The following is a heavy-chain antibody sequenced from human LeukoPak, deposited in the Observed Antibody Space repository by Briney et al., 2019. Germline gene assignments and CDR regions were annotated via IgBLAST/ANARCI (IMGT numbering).Heavy chain of an antibody. V-gene: IGHV1-2*02. CDR3: ASLGAIQVGVDY. CDR2: INPNSGGT. CDR1: GYTFTGYY. D-gene: IGHD2-15*01. Sequence: ASVNVSCTASGYTFTGYYMHWVRQAPGQGLEWMGWINPNSGGTNYAQKFQGRVTMTRDTSISTAYMELSRLRSDDTAVYYCASLGAIQVGVDYWGQGTLVTVSS. J-gene: IGHJ4*02.